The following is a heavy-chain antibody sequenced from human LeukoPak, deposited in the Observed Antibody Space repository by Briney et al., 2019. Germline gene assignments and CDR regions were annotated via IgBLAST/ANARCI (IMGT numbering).Heavy chain of an antibody. D-gene: IGHD6-6*01. CDR1: GFTFSSYG. Sequence: GRSLRLSCAASGFTFSSYGMHWVRQAPGKGLEWVAVISYDGSNKYYADSVKGRFTISRDNSKNTLYLQMNSLRAEDTAVYYCVREMDGSSSGLDAFDIWGQGTMVTVSS. V-gene: IGHV3-30*03. J-gene: IGHJ3*02. CDR2: ISYDGSNK. CDR3: VREMDGSSSGLDAFDI.